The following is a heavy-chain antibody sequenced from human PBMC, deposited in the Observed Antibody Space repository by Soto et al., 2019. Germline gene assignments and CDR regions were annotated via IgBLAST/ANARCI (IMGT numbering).Heavy chain of an antibody. V-gene: IGHV1-3*05. CDR3: ARVSGYYLPDY. J-gene: IGHJ4*02. CDR1: GYTFTNYA. Sequence: QVQLVQSGAEEKKPGASVKVSCKASGYTFTNYAMHWVRQAPGQRLEWMGWINAGNGNTKYSQKFQGRVTITRDTSASTAYMELSSLRSADTAVDYCARVSGYYLPDYWGQGTLVTVSS. CDR2: INAGNGNT. D-gene: IGHD5-12*01.